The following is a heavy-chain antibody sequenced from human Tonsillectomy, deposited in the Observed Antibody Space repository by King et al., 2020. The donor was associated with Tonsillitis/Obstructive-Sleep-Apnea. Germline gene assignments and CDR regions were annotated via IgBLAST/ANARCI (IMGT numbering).Heavy chain of an antibody. Sequence: QLQESGPGLVKPSETLSLTCTVSGASISSYYWSWIRQPPGKGLEWIGNIYYSGRTNYNPSLKSRVTISEDTSEKQISLKLSTVTAADPAVYYCCPYSSGWYVPFDSWGQGTLVTVSS. D-gene: IGHD6-19*01. CDR1: GASISSYY. CDR3: CPYSSGWYVPFDS. CDR2: IYYSGRT. J-gene: IGHJ4*02. V-gene: IGHV4-59*01.